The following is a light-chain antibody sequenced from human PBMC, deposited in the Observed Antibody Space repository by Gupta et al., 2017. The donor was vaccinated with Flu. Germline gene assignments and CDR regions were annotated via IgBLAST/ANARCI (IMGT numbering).Light chain of an antibody. CDR1: SSNIGKNF. V-gene: IGLV1-51*01. Sequence: KVTISWSGSSSNIGKNFVSWYQQFPGTAPKLLIYDSNKRPSGIPDRCAGSKSGTSATLGITGLQTGDEADYYCGTWDSGLSAVVFGGGTKLTVL. J-gene: IGLJ2*01. CDR3: GTWDSGLSAVV. CDR2: DSN.